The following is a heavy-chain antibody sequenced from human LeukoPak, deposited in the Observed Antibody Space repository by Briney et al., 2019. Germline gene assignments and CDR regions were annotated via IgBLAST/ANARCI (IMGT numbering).Heavy chain of an antibody. V-gene: IGHV1-58*01. D-gene: IGHD3-10*01. J-gene: IGHJ6*04. Sequence: SVKVSCKASGFTFTSSAVQWVRQARGQRLEWVGWIVVGSGNTNYAQKFQERVTITRDMSTSTAYMELSSLRSEDTAVYYCAAHTMVRGVLDVWGKGTTVTVSS. CDR1: GFTFTSSA. CDR3: AAHTMVRGVLDV. CDR2: IVVGSGNT.